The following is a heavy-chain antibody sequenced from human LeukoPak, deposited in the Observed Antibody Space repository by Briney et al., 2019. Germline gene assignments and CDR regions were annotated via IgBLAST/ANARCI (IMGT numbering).Heavy chain of an antibody. J-gene: IGHJ4*02. Sequence: GGSLRLSCAASGFTFSDYGMHWVRQAPGKGLEWVAVIWYGGSNKYYADSVKGRFTISRDNSKDTLYLQMNSLRAEDTAVYYCARAPREWLLGYYFDYWAREPWSPSPQ. D-gene: IGHD3-3*01. CDR3: ARAPREWLLGYYFDY. CDR1: GFTFSDYG. V-gene: IGHV3-33*08. CDR2: IWYGGSNK.